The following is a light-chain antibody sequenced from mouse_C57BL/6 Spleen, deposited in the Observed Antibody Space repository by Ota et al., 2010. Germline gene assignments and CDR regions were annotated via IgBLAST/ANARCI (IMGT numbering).Light chain of an antibody. J-gene: IGKJ4*01. CDR1: QSLLNSGNQKNY. Sequence: MTQSPSPSTVTAGEKVTMSCKSSQSLLNSGNQKNYLTWYQQKPGQPPKLLIYWASTRESGVPDRFTGSGSGTDFTLTISSVQAEDLAVYYCQNDYSYPFTFGSGTKLEIK. V-gene: IGKV8-19*01. CDR3: QNDYSYPFT. CDR2: WAS.